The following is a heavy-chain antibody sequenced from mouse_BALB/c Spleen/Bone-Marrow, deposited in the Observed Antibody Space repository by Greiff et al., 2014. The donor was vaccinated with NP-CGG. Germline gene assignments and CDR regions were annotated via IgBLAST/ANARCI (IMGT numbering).Heavy chain of an antibody. CDR1: GYTFTSYV. J-gene: IGHJ1*01. Sequence: LQESGPELVKPGASVKMSCKASGYTFTSYVMHWVKRKPGQGLEWIGYINPYNDGTKYNEKFKGKATLTSDKSSSTAYMELSSLTSEDSAVYYCARSLYGYDWYFDVWGAGTTVTVSS. CDR3: ARSLYGYDWYFDV. V-gene: IGHV1-14*01. CDR2: INPYNDGT. D-gene: IGHD2-2*01.